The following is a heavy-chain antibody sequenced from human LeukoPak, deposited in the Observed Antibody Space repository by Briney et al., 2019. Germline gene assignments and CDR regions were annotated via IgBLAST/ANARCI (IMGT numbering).Heavy chain of an antibody. J-gene: IGHJ4*02. CDR3: ARGSSSEDY. D-gene: IGHD6-6*01. CDR1: GGSINSYY. V-gene: IGHV4-34*01. CDR2: INHSGST. Sequence: PSETLSLTCTVSGGSINSYYWSWIRQPPGKGLEWIGEINHSGSTNYNPSLKSRVTISVDTSKNQFSLKLSSVTAADTAVYYCARGSSSEDYWGQGTLVTVSS.